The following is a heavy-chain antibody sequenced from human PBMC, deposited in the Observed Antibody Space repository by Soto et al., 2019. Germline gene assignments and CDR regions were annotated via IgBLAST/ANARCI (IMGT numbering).Heavy chain of an antibody. D-gene: IGHD4-17*01. J-gene: IGHJ4*02. Sequence: QVQLVESGGGVVQPGRSLRLSCAASGFTFSAYAMHWVRQAPGKGLEWVALISHDGSNKYYIDSVKGRFTISRDNLKNTLYLQVNSLRPEDTAVNYCAKDHRTTVTTRGVSYFDYWCQGRLVTVSS. CDR1: GFTFSAYA. CDR2: ISHDGSNK. CDR3: AKDHRTTVTTRGVSYFDY. V-gene: IGHV3-30*18.